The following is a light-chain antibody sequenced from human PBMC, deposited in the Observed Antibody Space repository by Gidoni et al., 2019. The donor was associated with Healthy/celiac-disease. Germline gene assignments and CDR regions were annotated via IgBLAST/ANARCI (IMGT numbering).Light chain of an antibody. J-gene: IGKJ4*01. CDR2: GAS. Sequence: EIVMTQSPATLSVSPGERATLSCRASQSVSSTLAWYQQKPGQAPRLLIYGASTRATGIPARFSGSGSGTELTLTISSLQSEDFAVYYCQQYNNWPVTFGGGTKVEIK. CDR3: QQYNNWPVT. CDR1: QSVSST. V-gene: IGKV3-15*01.